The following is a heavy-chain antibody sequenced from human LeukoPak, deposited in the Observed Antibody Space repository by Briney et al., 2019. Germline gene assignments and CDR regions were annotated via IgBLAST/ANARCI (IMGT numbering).Heavy chain of an antibody. J-gene: IGHJ4*02. V-gene: IGHV1-2*02. CDR3: ARDMSIYYDSSGYPYFDY. D-gene: IGHD3-22*01. Sequence: ASVKVSCKASGYTFTGYYMHWVRQAPGQGLEWMGWINPNSGGTNYAQKFQGRVTMTTDTSTSTAYMELRSLRSDDTAVYYCARDMSIYYDSSGYPYFDYWGQGTLVTVSS. CDR2: INPNSGGT. CDR1: GYTFTGYY.